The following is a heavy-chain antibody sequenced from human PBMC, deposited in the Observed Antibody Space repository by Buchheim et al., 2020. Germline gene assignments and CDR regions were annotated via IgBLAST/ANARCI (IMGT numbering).Heavy chain of an antibody. CDR3: ARDGKKPLYYFDY. J-gene: IGHJ4*02. CDR2: ISGSGSYT. Sequence: QVQVVESGGGLVKPGGSLRLSCAASGFTFNDYYMSWIRQATGKGLEWVSYISGSGSYTNYADSVKGRFTISRDNAKNLLYLQMNSLRTEDTDLYYCARDGKKPLYYFDYWGQGTL. CDR1: GFTFNDYY. D-gene: IGHD4-23*01. V-gene: IGHV3-11*06.